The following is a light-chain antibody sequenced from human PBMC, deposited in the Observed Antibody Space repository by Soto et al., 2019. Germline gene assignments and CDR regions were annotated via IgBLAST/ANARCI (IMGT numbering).Light chain of an antibody. CDR3: QQYNNWPPWT. J-gene: IGKJ1*01. CDR1: QSVSSN. CDR2: GAS. V-gene: IGKV3-15*01. Sequence: EIVLTQSPATLSVSPGERATLSCRASQSVSSNLAWYQQKPGQAPRLLXYGASTRATGIQARFRGSGSGTEFTLTISSLQSEDFAVYYCQQYNNWPPWTFGQGTKV.